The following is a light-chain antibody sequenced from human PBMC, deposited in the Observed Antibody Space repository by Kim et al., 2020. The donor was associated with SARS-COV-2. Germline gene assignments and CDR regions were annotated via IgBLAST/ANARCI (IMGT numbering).Light chain of an antibody. CDR2: KDS. CDR1: ALPKQY. Sequence: SYELTQPPSVSVSPGQTARITCSGDALPKQYAYWYQQKPGQAPVVVIYKDSERPSVIPERFSGSSSGTTVTLTISGVQAEDEADYYCQSADSSGTYPVVFGGGTQLTVL. V-gene: IGLV3-25*03. CDR3: QSADSSGTYPVV. J-gene: IGLJ2*01.